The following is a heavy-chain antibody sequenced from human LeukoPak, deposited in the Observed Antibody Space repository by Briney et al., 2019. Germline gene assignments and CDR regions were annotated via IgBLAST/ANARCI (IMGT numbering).Heavy chain of an antibody. D-gene: IGHD1-26*01. CDR1: GYTFAGYY. CDR3: ARDRSRILDY. V-gene: IGHV1-2*02. J-gene: IGHJ4*02. Sequence: GASVKVSCKASGYTFAGYYMHWVRQAPGQGLEWKGWINPDSGGTNYAQKFQGRVTMTRDTSISTAYVELSRLRSDDTAVYYCARDRSRILDYWGQGTLVTVSS. CDR2: INPDSGGT.